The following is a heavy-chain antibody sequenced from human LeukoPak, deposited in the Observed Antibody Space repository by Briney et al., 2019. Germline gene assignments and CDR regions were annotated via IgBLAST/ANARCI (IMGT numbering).Heavy chain of an antibody. J-gene: IGHJ4*02. V-gene: IGHV1-2*02. Sequence: GASVKVSCKASGYTFTGYYMHWVRQAPGQGLEWMGWINPNSGGTNYAQKFQGRVTMTRDTSISTAYMELSRLRSDDTAVYYCARDRYGSGSDFDYWGQGTLVTVSS. CDR3: ARDRYGSGSDFDY. CDR2: INPNSGGT. CDR1: GYTFTGYY. D-gene: IGHD3-10*01.